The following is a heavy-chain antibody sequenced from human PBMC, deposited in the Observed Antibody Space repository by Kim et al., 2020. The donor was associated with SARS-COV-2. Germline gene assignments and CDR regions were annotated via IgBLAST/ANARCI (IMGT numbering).Heavy chain of an antibody. J-gene: IGHJ6*02. D-gene: IGHD3-9*01. V-gene: IGHV3-30*18. CDR1: GFTFSSYG. CDR2: ISYDGSNK. CDR3: AKDWRLILTGYSHYYYYGMDV. Sequence: GGSLRLSCAASGFTFSSYGMHWVRQAPGKGLEWVAVISYDGSNKYYADSVKGRFTISRDNSKNTLYLQMNSLSAEDTAVYYCAKDWRLILTGYSHYYYYGMDVWGQGTTVTVSS.